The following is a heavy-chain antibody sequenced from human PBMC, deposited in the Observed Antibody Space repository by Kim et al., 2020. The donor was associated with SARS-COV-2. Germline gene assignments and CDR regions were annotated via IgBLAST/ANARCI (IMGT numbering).Heavy chain of an antibody. J-gene: IGHJ6*02. Sequence: NYEQKFQGGVTITADESTSTAYMELSSLRSEDTAVYYCARGSVYYYYGMDVWGQGTTVTVSS. CDR3: ARGSVYYYYGMDV. V-gene: IGHV1-69*01.